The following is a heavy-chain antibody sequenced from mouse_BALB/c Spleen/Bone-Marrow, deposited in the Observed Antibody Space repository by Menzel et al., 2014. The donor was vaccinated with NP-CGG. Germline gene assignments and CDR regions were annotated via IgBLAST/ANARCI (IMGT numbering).Heavy chain of an antibody. CDR1: GYPFTGYF. CDR3: ARVNTGWYFDV. Sequence: VQLQQSGPELVKPGASVKISCKASGYPFTGYFMNWVIQSHGESLEWIGRINPYNGDSFYNQKFKGKATLTVDKSSSTAHMELRSLASEDSAVYYCARVNTGWYFDVWGAGTTVTVSS. D-gene: IGHD1-1*01. CDR2: INPYNGDS. J-gene: IGHJ1*01. V-gene: IGHV1-20*02.